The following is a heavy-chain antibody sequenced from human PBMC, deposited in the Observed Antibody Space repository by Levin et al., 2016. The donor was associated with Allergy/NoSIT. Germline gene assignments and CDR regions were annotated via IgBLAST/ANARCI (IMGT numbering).Heavy chain of an antibody. CDR2: FDPEDGET. V-gene: IGHV1-24*01. D-gene: IGHD2-2*01. J-gene: IGHJ6*02. Sequence: WVRQAPGQGLEWMGGFDPEDGETIYAQKFQGRVSMTTDTSTSTAYMEVTSLRSDDTAVYYCARTTCSSTSCTYYYYTMDVWGQGTTVTVSS. CDR3: ARTTCSSTSCTYYYYTMDV.